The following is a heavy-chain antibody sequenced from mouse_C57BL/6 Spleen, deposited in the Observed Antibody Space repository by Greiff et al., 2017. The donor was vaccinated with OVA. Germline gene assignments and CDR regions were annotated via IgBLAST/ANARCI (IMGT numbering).Heavy chain of an antibody. CDR3: ARWGAITTVVTPFWYFDV. J-gene: IGHJ1*03. Sequence: QVHVKQPGAELVKPGASVKLSCKASGYTFTSYWMHWVKQRPGQGLEWIGMIHPNSGSTNYNEKFKSKATLTVDKSSSTAYMQLSSLTSEDSAVYYCARWGAITTVVTPFWYFDVWGTGTTVTVSS. CDR1: GYTFTSYW. CDR2: IHPNSGST. V-gene: IGHV1-64*01. D-gene: IGHD1-1*01.